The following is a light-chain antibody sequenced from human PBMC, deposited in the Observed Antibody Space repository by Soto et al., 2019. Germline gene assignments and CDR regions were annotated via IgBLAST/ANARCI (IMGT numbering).Light chain of an antibody. CDR1: QSISSY. J-gene: IGKJ1*01. V-gene: IGKV3-11*01. CDR3: QQLTDWPPQWT. CDR2: DAS. Sequence: EVILKKSPDTLSLPTGARATLSCRASQSISSYLAWYQQKPGQAPSLLIYDASSRATGIPARFSGSGSRTDFTLTISSLEPEDFAGYYCQQLTDWPPQWTFGQGTNVDI.